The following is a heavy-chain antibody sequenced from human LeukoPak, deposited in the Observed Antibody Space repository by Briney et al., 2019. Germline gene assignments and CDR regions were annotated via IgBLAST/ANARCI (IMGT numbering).Heavy chain of an antibody. CDR2: IRYDGSNK. CDR3: AKERDLYYYGSGSYDY. J-gene: IGHJ4*02. V-gene: IGHV3-30*02. D-gene: IGHD3-10*01. CDR1: GFTFSSYG. Sequence: GSLRLSCAASGFTFSSYGMHWVRQAPGKGLEWVAFIRYDGSNKYYADSVKGRFTISRDNSKNTLYLQMNSLRAEDTAVYYCAKERDLYYYGSGSYDYWGQGTLVTVSS.